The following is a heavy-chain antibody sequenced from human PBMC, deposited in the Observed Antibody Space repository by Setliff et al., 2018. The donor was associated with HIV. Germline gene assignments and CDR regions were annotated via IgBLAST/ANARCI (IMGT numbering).Heavy chain of an antibody. D-gene: IGHD6-6*01. CDR3: ARSVARDYWYFGH. V-gene: IGHV4-59*01. Sequence: SETLSLTCTVSGDSFNNYHWSWIRQPPGEGLEFLGFFHYRGSPIYNPSLKSRGKISVDTSKNQFSLNLTSVTAADTAVYYCARSVARDYWYFGHWGRGTLVTVSS. CDR2: FHYRGSP. CDR1: GDSFNNYH. J-gene: IGHJ2*01.